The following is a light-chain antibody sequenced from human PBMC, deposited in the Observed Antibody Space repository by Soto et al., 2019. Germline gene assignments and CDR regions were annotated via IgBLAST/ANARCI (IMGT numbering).Light chain of an antibody. Sequence: QSALTQPRSVSGSPGQSVTISCTGTSSDVGGYNYVSWYQQHPGKAPKLMIYDVSQRPSGVPDRFSGSKSGNTASLTISGLQSEDEADYYCCSYAGSYIYVFGTGTKVTV. CDR3: CSYAGSYIYV. V-gene: IGLV2-11*01. CDR1: SSDVGGYNY. J-gene: IGLJ1*01. CDR2: DVS.